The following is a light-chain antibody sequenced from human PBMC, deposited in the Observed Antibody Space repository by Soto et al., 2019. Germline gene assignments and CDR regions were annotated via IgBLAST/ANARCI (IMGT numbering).Light chain of an antibody. J-gene: IGKJ4*01. CDR2: GAS. CDR1: RSVSTN. Sequence: TQSPAIVSVSPGERATLSCRASRSVSTNLAWYQHKHGQPPRLIIYGASTRVTDIPPRFSGSGSGTEFTLTINYLRSEDFGVYYCHHYDQTVPPVTFGGGTKVEI. CDR3: HHYDQTVPPVT. V-gene: IGKV3-15*01.